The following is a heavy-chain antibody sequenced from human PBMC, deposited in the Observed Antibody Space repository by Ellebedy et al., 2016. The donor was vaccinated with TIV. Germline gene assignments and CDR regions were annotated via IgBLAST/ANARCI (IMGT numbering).Heavy chain of an antibody. CDR1: GFTVSYTY. J-gene: IGHJ3*02. CDR2: VQTGGDT. Sequence: GGSLRLSCAVSGFTVSYTYMSWVRQAPGKGLEWVSVVQTGGDTFYADSVKGRFTISRDSSKNTLYLQMGSLRVEDTAVYYCARRISGTYGDDALDIWGQGQWSPSLQ. V-gene: IGHV3-53*01. D-gene: IGHD1-1*01. CDR3: ARRISGTYGDDALDI.